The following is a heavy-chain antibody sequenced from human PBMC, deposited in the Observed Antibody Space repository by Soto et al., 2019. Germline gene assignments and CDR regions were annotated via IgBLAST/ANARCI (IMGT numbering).Heavy chain of an antibody. J-gene: IGHJ3*01. V-gene: IGHV4-59*08. CDR1: GGSISSYY. Sequence: PSETLSLTCTVSGGSISSYYWSWIRQPPGKGLEWIGYIYYSGSTNYNPSLTSRVTISVDTSKDQFSLKLSSVTAADTAVYYCARLYQYSSGFRAFDVWGQGTMVTVSS. CDR2: IYYSGST. CDR3: ARLYQYSSGFRAFDV. D-gene: IGHD6-19*01.